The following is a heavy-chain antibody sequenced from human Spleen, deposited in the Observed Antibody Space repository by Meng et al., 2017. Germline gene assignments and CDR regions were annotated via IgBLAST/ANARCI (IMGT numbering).Heavy chain of an antibody. CDR3: AREGKYNFDSSGYLIDY. J-gene: IGHJ4*02. D-gene: IGHD3-22*01. CDR1: GGSISSYY. V-gene: IGHV4-31*03. CDR2: IYYTGST. Sequence: LRLSCTVSGGSISSYYWSWIRQHPGKGLEWIGYIYYTGSTYYNPSLKSRVTISVDTSKNQFSLKLSSVSAADTAVYYCAREGKYNFDSSGYLIDYWGQGTLVTVSS.